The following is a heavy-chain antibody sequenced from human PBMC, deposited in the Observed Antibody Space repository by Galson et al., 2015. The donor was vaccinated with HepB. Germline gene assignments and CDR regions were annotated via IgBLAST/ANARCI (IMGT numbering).Heavy chain of an antibody. CDR3: ARNIRGVRGEYWYFDL. Sequence: CAISGDSVSSKSAAWNWIRQSPSRGLEWLGRTYYNSKWNNEYAVSVEGRITISPDTSKNQFSLELNSVTAADTAVYYCARNIRGVRGEYWYFDLWGRGTLVTVSS. V-gene: IGHV6-1*01. D-gene: IGHD3-10*01. CDR2: TYYNSKWNN. CDR1: GDSVSSKSAA. J-gene: IGHJ2*01.